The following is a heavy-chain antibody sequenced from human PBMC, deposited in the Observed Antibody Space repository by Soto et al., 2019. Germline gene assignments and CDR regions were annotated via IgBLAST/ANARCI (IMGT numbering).Heavy chain of an antibody. CDR1: GFTFSRFE. Sequence: GGSLRLSCAASGFTFSRFELHWVRQAPGKGLEWISYVSSSGSTAYYASSVEGRFTISRDNANNSVYLQMDSLRAEDTALYYCTRAAWFPYLSFYWGQGALVTVSS. J-gene: IGHJ4*02. V-gene: IGHV3-48*03. CDR2: VSSSGSTA. D-gene: IGHD3-10*01. CDR3: TRAAWFPYLSFY.